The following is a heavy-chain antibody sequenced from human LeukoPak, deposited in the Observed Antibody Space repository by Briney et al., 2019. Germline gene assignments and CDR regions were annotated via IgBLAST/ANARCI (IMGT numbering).Heavy chain of an antibody. D-gene: IGHD6-19*01. Sequence: PGGSLRLSCAASGFTVSSNYMSWVRQAPGKGLEWVSVIYSGGSTYYADSVKGRFTLSRDNSKNTLYLQMNSLRAEDTAVYYCARVRSSVGLDVWGQGTTVTVSS. CDR3: ARVRSSVGLDV. J-gene: IGHJ6*02. CDR1: GFTVSSNY. CDR2: IYSGGST. V-gene: IGHV3-53*01.